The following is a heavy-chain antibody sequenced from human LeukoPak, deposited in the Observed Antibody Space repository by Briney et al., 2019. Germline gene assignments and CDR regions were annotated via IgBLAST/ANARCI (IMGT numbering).Heavy chain of an antibody. CDR3: AKLGSPRAF. J-gene: IGHJ4*02. D-gene: IGHD3-16*01. CDR2: VYYFGNT. CDR1: GGSMSSFY. V-gene: IGHV4-59*01. Sequence: PSETLSLTCSVSGGSMSSFYRSWIRQPPGKGLEWIGYVYYFGNTDYNPSLKSRVTISADTSKNQFSLNLRSVTAADTAVYYCAKLGSPRAFWGQGILVRVSS.